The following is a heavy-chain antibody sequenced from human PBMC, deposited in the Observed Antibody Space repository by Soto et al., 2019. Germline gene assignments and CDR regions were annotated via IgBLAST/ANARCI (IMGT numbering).Heavy chain of an antibody. CDR2: IYESGSS. V-gene: IGHV4-59*01. D-gene: IGHD2-15*01. CDR1: GASISSYY. CDR3: AKDRKVTYCSGGSCYGGYYGMDV. J-gene: IGHJ6*02. Sequence: QVQLQESGPGLVKPSETLSLTCTVSGASISSYYYYWMRQPPGKGLEWIGYIYESGSSNYNPSLKSRVIMSVDSSKNQFSLKLSSVTAADTAVYYCAKDRKVTYCSGGSCYGGYYGMDVWGQGATVIVSS.